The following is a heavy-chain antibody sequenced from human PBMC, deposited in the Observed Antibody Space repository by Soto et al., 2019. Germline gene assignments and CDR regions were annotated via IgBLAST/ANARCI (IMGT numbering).Heavy chain of an antibody. V-gene: IGHV1-69*02. CDR1: GGTFSSYT. CDR3: ATGVVPAAMGPERDY. Sequence: SVKVSCKASGGTFSSYTISWVRQAPGQGLEWMGRIIPILGITNYAQKFQGRVTMTEDKSTGTAYMELSSLRSEDTAVYYCATGVVPAAMGPERDYWGQGTLVTVSS. CDR2: IIPILGIT. D-gene: IGHD2-2*01. J-gene: IGHJ4*02.